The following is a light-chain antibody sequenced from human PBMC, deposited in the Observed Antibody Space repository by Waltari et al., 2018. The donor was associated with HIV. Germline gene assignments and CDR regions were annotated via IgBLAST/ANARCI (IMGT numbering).Light chain of an antibody. Sequence: QSALTQPAAVSGFPRQSITIACTGSSSYIGGYKYVSWYQSYPGKAPKLIIYDVSSRPSGVSDRFSGSKSGNTASLTISGLRAGDEADYYCSSYTSTSTPLLFGGGTKLTVL. CDR3: SSYTSTSTPLL. CDR1: SSYIGGYKY. V-gene: IGLV2-14*01. J-gene: IGLJ2*01. CDR2: DVS.